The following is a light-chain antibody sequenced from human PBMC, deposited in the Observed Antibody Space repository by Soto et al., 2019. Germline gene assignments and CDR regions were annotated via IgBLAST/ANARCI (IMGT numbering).Light chain of an antibody. J-gene: IGKJ1*01. CDR1: QSVSSSY. V-gene: IGKV3-20*01. CDR3: QQYWT. CDR2: GAS. Sequence: EIVLTQSPGTLSLSPGEGATLSCRASQSVSSSYLAWYQQKPGQAPRLLIYGASSRATGIPDRFSGSGSGTDFTLTISRLEPEDFAVYYCQQYWTFGQGTKVDIK.